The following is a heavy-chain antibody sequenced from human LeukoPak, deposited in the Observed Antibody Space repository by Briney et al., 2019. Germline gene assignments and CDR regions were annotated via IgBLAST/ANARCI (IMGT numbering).Heavy chain of an antibody. CDR2: ISSSSSYI. J-gene: IGHJ3*02. CDR1: GFTFSSYS. D-gene: IGHD2-21*01. V-gene: IGHV3-21*01. Sequence: GGSLRLSCAASGFTFSSYSMNWVRQAPGKGLEWVSSISSSSSYIYYADSVKGRFTISRDNAKNSLYLQVNSLRAEDTAVDYCASRGEGLHRAFDIWGQGTMVTVSS. CDR3: ASRGEGLHRAFDI.